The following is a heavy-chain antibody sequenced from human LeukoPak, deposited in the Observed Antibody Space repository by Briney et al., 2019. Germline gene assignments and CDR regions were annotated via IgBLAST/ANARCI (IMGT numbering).Heavy chain of an antibody. J-gene: IGHJ4*02. Sequence: GSLRLSCAASGITFSSYAMNWVRQAPGKGLEWVSAISGSGDSTYYADSVKGRFTISRDNSKNTLYLQMSSLRAEDTAIYYCAKEVYDSSGYYDYWGQGTLVTVSS. V-gene: IGHV3-23*01. CDR1: GITFSSYA. D-gene: IGHD3-22*01. CDR3: AKEVYDSSGYYDY. CDR2: ISGSGDST.